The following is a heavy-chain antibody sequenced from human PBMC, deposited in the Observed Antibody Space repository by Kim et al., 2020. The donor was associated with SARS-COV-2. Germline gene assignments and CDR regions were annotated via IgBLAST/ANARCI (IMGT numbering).Heavy chain of an antibody. J-gene: IGHJ4*02. Sequence: GGSLRLSCAASGFTFSSYAMSWVRQAPGKGLEWVSAISGSGGSTYYADSVKGRFTISRDNSKNTLYLQMNSLRAEDTAVYYCAKDIGYSSSWPKDYFDYWGQGTLVTVSS. CDR1: GFTFSSYA. D-gene: IGHD6-13*01. CDR3: AKDIGYSSSWPKDYFDY. V-gene: IGHV3-23*01. CDR2: ISGSGGST.